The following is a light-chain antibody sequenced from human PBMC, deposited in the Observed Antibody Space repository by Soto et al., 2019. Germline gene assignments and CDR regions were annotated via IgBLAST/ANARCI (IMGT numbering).Light chain of an antibody. V-gene: IGKV3D-15*01. CDR3: QQRTDRPPWT. Sequence: EIVMTQSPATLSVSPGERATLSCSASQSVSSNLAWYQQKPGQAPRLLIYGASTRATGIPARFRGSGSGTDFTLSISSLEPEDFAVYYCQQRTDRPPWTFGQGTKVDI. J-gene: IGKJ1*01. CDR1: QSVSSN. CDR2: GAS.